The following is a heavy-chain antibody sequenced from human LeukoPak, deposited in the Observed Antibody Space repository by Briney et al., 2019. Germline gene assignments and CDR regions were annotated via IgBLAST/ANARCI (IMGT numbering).Heavy chain of an antibody. CDR2: INTNTGNP. D-gene: IGHD3-22*01. CDR1: GYIFTSYG. V-gene: IGHV7-4-1*02. CDR3: ARGTHYYDSSGYYYELGLRDI. Sequence: ASVKVSCKASGYIFTSYGMNWVRQAPGQGLEWMGWINTNTGNPTYAQGFTGRFVFSLDTSVSTPYLQISSLKAEDTAVYYCARGTHYYDSSGYYYELGLRDIWGQGTMVTVSS. J-gene: IGHJ3*02.